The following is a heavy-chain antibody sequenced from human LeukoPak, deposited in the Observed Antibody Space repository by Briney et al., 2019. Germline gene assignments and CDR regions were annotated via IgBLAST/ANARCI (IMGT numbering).Heavy chain of an antibody. D-gene: IGHD1/OR15-1a*01. CDR3: ARRVNNSGFDY. J-gene: IGHJ4*02. CDR2: IYYSGST. V-gene: IGHV4-59*12. Sequence: PSETLSLTCTVSGGSISSYYWSWIRQPPGKGLEWIGYIYYSGSTNYNPSLKSRVTISVDTSKNQFSLKLSSVTAADTAVYYCARRVNNSGFDYWGQGTLVTVSS. CDR1: GGSISSYY.